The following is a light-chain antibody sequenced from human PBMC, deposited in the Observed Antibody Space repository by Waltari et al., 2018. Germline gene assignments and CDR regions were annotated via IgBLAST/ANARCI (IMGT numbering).Light chain of an antibody. Sequence: VLYSSNNKNDLAWYQQKPGQPPKLLIYWASTRESGVPDRFSGSGSGTDFTLTISSLQAEDVAVYYCQQYYSTPRTFGQGTKVEIK. J-gene: IGKJ1*01. CDR1: VLYSSNNKND. CDR3: QQYYSTPRT. CDR2: WAS. V-gene: IGKV4-1*01.